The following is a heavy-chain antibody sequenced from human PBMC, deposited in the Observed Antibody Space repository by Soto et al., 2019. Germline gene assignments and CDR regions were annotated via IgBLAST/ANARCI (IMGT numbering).Heavy chain of an antibody. Sequence: SETLSLTCTVSGGSISSYYWSWIRQPPGKGLEWIGYIYYSGSTNYNPSLKSRVTISVDTSKNQFSLKLSSVTAADTAVYYCARTSHYDFWSGMVDVWGKGTTVTVSS. CDR2: IYYSGST. CDR3: ARTSHYDFWSGMVDV. CDR1: GGSISSYY. V-gene: IGHV4-59*01. J-gene: IGHJ6*04. D-gene: IGHD3-3*01.